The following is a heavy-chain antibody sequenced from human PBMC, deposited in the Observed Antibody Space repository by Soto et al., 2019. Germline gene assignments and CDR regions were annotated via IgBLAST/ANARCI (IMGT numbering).Heavy chain of an antibody. V-gene: IGHV3-33*01. CDR2: TWYDGSTT. CDR1: GFSFSNYG. J-gene: IGHJ3*01. CDR3: GRDSEWELTNGFEV. Sequence: QVHLVESGGGVVQPGTSLRLSCAASGFSFSNYGMHWVRQAPGKGLEWVAVTWYDGSTTYYADSVRGRFTVSRDNPKNQLYLQMDSLRDEDTAVYFCGRDSEWELTNGFEVWGKGTTVIVSS. D-gene: IGHD1-7*01.